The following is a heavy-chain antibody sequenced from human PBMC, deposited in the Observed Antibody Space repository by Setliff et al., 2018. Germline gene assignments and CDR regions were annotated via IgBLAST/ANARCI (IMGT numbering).Heavy chain of an antibody. CDR1: GDSISSTSYQ. J-gene: IGHJ4*02. D-gene: IGHD3-22*01. V-gene: IGHV4-39*01. CDR3: ARHPREGLSGNYKFDY. Sequence: SETLSLTCTVSGDSISSTSYQWGWVRQPPGKGLEWIGSIYYTGTAYYNPSLKSRVTISVDTSKNQFSLRLSSVTAADTAVYYCARHPREGLSGNYKFDYWGRGTLVTVSS. CDR2: IYYTGTA.